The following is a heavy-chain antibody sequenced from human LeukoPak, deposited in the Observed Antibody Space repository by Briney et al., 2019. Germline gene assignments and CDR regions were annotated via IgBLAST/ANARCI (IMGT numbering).Heavy chain of an antibody. V-gene: IGHV4-34*01. J-gene: IGHJ5*02. CDR2: INHSGST. Sequence: PSETLSLTCAVYGGSFSGYYWSWIRQPPGKGLEWIGEINHSGSTNYNPSLKSRVTISADTSKNQFSLKLSSVTAADTAVYYCARKKYYDILTGLYNWFDPWGQGTLVTVSS. CDR1: GGSFSGYY. D-gene: IGHD3-9*01. CDR3: ARKKYYDILTGLYNWFDP.